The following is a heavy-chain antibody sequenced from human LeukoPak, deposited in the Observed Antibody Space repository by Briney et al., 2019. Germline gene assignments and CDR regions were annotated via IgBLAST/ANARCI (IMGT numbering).Heavy chain of an antibody. J-gene: IGHJ4*02. D-gene: IGHD5-18*01. Sequence: GRSLRLSCAASGFTFSSCAMHWVRQAPGKGLEWVAVISYDGSNKYYADSVKGRFTISRDNSKNTLYLQMNSLRAEDTAVYYCARVRRGYSYGYLDYWGQGTLVTVSS. CDR3: ARVRRGYSYGYLDY. CDR1: GFTFSSCA. V-gene: IGHV3-30*04. CDR2: ISYDGSNK.